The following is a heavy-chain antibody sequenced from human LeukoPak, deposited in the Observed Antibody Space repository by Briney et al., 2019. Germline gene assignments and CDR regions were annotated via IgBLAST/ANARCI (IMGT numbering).Heavy chain of an antibody. CDR3: ARSSYSSSSSV. Sequence: GGSLRLSCAVSGFTFSGFWMSWSRQAPGKGLEWVASINSDGSEGYYADVVKGRFTISRGNAKNSLYLQINSLRAEDTAVYYCARSSYSSSSSVWGQGTMVTVSS. V-gene: IGHV3-7*03. D-gene: IGHD6-6*01. CDR2: INSDGSEG. CDR1: GFTFSGFW. J-gene: IGHJ3*01.